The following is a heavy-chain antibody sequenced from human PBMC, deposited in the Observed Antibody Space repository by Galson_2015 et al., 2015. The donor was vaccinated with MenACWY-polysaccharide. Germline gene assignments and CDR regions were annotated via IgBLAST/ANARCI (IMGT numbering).Heavy chain of an antibody. CDR1: GFSFSASG. J-gene: IGHJ4*02. Sequence: SLRLSCAASGFSFSASGMSWARQAPGRGLEWVSGSGSGGGLYYADSVKGRFTVSWDNSKNTLYLQMNNLSAEDTAVYYCAKVGPRSSLTMGIDYWGQGTLVTISS. D-gene: IGHD6-13*01. V-gene: IGHV3-23*01. CDR3: AKVGPRSSLTMGIDY. CDR2: SGSGGGL.